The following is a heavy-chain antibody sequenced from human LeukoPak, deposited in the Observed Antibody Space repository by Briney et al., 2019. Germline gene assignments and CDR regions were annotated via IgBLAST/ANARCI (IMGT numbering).Heavy chain of an antibody. CDR3: ARGISGSYFDY. J-gene: IGHJ4*02. D-gene: IGHD1-26*01. CDR1: GGTFSSYA. V-gene: IGHV1-69*04. Sequence: GASVKVSCKASGGTFSSYAISWVRQAPGQGLEWMGRIIPILGIANYAQKFQGRVTITADKSTSTAYMELSSLRSEDTAVYYCARGISGSYFDYWGQGTLVTVSS. CDR2: IIPILGIA.